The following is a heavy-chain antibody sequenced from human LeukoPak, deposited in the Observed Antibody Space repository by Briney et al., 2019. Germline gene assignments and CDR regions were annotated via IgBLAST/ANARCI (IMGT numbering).Heavy chain of an antibody. CDR2: FDPEDGET. CDR1: GYTLTELS. J-gene: IGHJ4*02. V-gene: IGHV1-24*01. Sequence: GASVKVSCKVSGYTLTELSMHWVRQAPGKGLEWMGGFDPEDGETIYTQKFQGRVTMTEDTSTDTAYMELSSLRSEDTAVYYCATGEMVGATPFDYWGQGTLVTVSS. CDR3: ATGEMVGATPFDY. D-gene: IGHD1-26*01.